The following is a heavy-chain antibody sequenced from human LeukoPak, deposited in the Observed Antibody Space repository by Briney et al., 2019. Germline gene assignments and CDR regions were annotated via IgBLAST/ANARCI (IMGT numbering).Heavy chain of an antibody. Sequence: GESLKISCKGSGYSFTSYWIGWVRQMPGKGLEWMGIIYPGDSDTRYSPSFQGQVTISADKSISTAYLQGSSLKASDTAMYYCARVDDSSGYYYSATFDYWGQGTLVTVSS. D-gene: IGHD3-22*01. CDR1: GYSFTSYW. CDR3: ARVDDSSGYYYSATFDY. V-gene: IGHV5-51*01. J-gene: IGHJ4*02. CDR2: IYPGDSDT.